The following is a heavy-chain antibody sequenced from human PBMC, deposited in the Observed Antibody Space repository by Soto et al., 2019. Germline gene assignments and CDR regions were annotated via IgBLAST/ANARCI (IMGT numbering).Heavy chain of an antibody. CDR2: THHSGST. Sequence: QVQLQESGPGLVKPSGTLSLTCAVSSASVRSSNWWSWVRQTPEKGLEWIGQTHHSGSTNYNPSLTRRVTMAADKSKNHFSLNVSSVTAADTAVYSCARGGYYIYMDVWGRGITVTVSS. V-gene: IGHV4-4*02. J-gene: IGHJ6*03. D-gene: IGHD1-26*01. CDR3: ARGGYYIYMDV. CDR1: SASVRSSNW.